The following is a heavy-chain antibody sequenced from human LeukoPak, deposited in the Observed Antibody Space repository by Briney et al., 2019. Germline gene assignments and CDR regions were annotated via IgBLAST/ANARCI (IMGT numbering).Heavy chain of an antibody. CDR3: ARDIVAGYMDV. CDR1: GFTFSSYG. D-gene: IGHD5-12*01. J-gene: IGHJ6*03. V-gene: IGHV3-33*01. Sequence: GGSLRLSCAASGFTFSSYGMHWVRQAPGKGPEWVAVIWYDGSNKYYADSVKGRFTISRDNSKNTLYLQMNSLRAEDTAVYYCARDIVAGYMDVWGKGTTVTVSS. CDR2: IWYDGSNK.